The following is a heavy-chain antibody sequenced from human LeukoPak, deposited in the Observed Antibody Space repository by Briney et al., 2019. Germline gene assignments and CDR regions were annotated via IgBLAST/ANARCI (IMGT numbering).Heavy chain of an antibody. Sequence: GGSLRLSCAASGFTFSSYSMNWVRQAPGKGLEWVSSISTSSSYIFYADSVKGRFTISRDNAKNSMYLQMNSLRAEDTAVYYCAPFGGYGGNSGGNSGYWGQGTLVTVSS. D-gene: IGHD4-23*01. CDR2: ISTSSSYI. CDR3: APFGGYGGNSGGNSGY. V-gene: IGHV3-21*01. CDR1: GFTFSSYS. J-gene: IGHJ4*02.